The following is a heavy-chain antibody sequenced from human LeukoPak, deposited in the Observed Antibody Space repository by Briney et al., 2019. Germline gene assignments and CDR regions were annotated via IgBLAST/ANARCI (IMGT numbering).Heavy chain of an antibody. Sequence: PGGSLGLSCAASGFIFRSYNMYWVRQAPGKGPEWVSSITSSSSYIFYADSVKGRFTVSRDDATNSVYLEMNSLRAEDTAVYYCARGGDKRLARNWFDPWGQGTVVTVSS. J-gene: IGHJ5*02. CDR2: ITSSSSYI. CDR3: ARGGDKRLARNWFDP. D-gene: IGHD3-16*01. V-gene: IGHV3-21*01. CDR1: GFIFRSYN.